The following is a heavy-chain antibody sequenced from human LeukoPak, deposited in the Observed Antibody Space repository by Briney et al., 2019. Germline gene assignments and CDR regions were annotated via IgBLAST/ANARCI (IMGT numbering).Heavy chain of an antibody. J-gene: IGHJ4*02. CDR3: ASSVQYNYGYY. V-gene: IGHV5-51*01. CDR1: GYSFPSYW. Sequence: GASLKISCKGSGYSFPSYWIGWARQLPGKGLEWMGIIYPGDSDTRYSPSFQGQVTISADKSISTAYLQWNSLKASDTAMYYCASSVQYNYGYYWGQGTLVTVSS. CDR2: IYPGDSDT. D-gene: IGHD5-18*01.